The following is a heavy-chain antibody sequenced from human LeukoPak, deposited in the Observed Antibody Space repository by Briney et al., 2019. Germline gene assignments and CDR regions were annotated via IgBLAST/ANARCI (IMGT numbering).Heavy chain of an antibody. CDR1: GYSFISYW. V-gene: IGHV5-51*01. D-gene: IGHD1-1*01. J-gene: IGHJ4*02. CDR3: ARLASEGTFDY. CDR2: IYPPDSDT. Sequence: GESLKISCKGSGYSFISYWIGWVRQMPGKGLEWMGIIYPPDSDTRYSPSFQGQVTISVDKSISTAFLQWSSLKASDTATFYCARLASEGTFDYWDQGSLVTVSS.